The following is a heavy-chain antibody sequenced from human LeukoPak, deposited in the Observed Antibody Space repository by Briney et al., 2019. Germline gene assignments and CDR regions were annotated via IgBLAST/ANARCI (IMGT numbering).Heavy chain of an antibody. V-gene: IGHV4-34*01. J-gene: IGHJ6*03. CDR2: INHSGST. CDR3: ARVGPYGAYYYYYYKDV. CDR1: GGSFSGYY. D-gene: IGHD4-17*01. Sequence: SETLTLTCAVYGGSFSGYYWSWIRQPPGKGLEWIGEINHSGSTNYNPSSKNRLFISVDTSKNQFSLKLSPVTAADTAVYYCARVGPYGAYYYYYYKDVWGKGTTVTVSS.